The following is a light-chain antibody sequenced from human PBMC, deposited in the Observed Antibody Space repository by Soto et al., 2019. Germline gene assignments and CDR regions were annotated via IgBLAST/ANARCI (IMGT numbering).Light chain of an antibody. CDR1: QSLLHSNGYNY. CDR3: MQALQTPLT. V-gene: IGKV2-28*01. J-gene: IGKJ4*01. CDR2: LGS. Sequence: DIVMTQSPLSLPVTSGEPASISCRSSQSLLHSNGYNYLDWYLQKPGQSPQLLIYLGSNRASGVPDRFRGSGSGTDFTLKISRVEAEDVGVYYCMQALQTPLTFGGGTKVEI.